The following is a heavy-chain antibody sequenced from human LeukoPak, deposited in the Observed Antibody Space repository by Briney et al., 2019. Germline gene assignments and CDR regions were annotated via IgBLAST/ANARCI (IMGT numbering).Heavy chain of an antibody. J-gene: IGHJ6*03. Sequence: SETLSLTCTVSGVSIGSSSYYWSWIRQPPGKGLEWIGEINHSGSTNYNPSLKSRVTISVDTSKSQFSLKLSSVTAADTAVYYCARRQPRYSYGFYYYYYMDVWGKGTTVTISS. CDR1: GVSIGSSSYY. V-gene: IGHV4-39*07. CDR2: INHSGST. CDR3: ARRQPRYSYGFYYYYYMDV. D-gene: IGHD5-18*01.